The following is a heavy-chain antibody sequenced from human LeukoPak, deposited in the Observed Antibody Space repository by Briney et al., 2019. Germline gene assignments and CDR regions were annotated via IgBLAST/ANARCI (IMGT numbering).Heavy chain of an antibody. CDR3: ARLEADDYGDRGSPGTPNAQSN. J-gene: IGHJ4*02. Sequence: SETLSLTCTVSGGSISSSSYYWGWNRQPPGKGLEWIGSIYYSGSTYYNPSLKSRVTISVDTSKNQFSLRLSSVTAADTAVFYCARLEADDYGDRGSPGTPNAQSNWGQGTLVTVSS. D-gene: IGHD4-17*01. V-gene: IGHV4-39*01. CDR2: IYYSGST. CDR1: GGSISSSSYY.